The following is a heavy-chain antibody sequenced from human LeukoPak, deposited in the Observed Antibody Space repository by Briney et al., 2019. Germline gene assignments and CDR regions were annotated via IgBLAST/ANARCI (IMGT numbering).Heavy chain of an antibody. CDR3: ATIVVDPGSVYYYMDV. CDR2: IYHSGST. J-gene: IGHJ6*03. D-gene: IGHD2-2*01. CDR1: GYSISSGDY. Sequence: SETLSLTCTVSGYSISSGDYWGWIRQPPGKGLEWIGSIYHSGSTYYNPSLKSRVSISVDTSKIQFSLRLSSVTAADKAVYYCATIVVDPGSVYYYMDVWGKGTTVTVSS. V-gene: IGHV4-38-2*02.